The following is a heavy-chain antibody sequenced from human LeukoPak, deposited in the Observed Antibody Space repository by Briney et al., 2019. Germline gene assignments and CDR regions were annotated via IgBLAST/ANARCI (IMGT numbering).Heavy chain of an antibody. CDR3: ATVRRGYCSGGSCYGAGYYYYYGMDV. D-gene: IGHD2-15*01. J-gene: IGHJ6*02. Sequence: ASVKVSCKVSGYTLTELSMHWVRQAPGKGLEWMGGFDPEDGETIYAQKFQGRVTMTEDTSTDTAYMELSSLRSEDTAVYYCATVRRGYCSGGSCYGAGYYYYYGMDVWGQGTTVTVSS. V-gene: IGHV1-24*01. CDR2: FDPEDGET. CDR1: GYTLTELS.